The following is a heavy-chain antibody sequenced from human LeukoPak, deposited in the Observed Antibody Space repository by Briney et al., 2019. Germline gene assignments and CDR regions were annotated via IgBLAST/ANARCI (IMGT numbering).Heavy chain of an antibody. J-gene: IGHJ4*02. D-gene: IGHD4/OR15-4a*01. V-gene: IGHV3-53*01. CDR1: GFTFSSYA. Sequence: PGGSLGLSCEASGFTFSSYAMSWVRQAPGKGLEWVSFIYSDNTHYSDSVRGRFTISRDNSKNTLYPQMNSLRAEDTAVYYCARRAGAYSHPYDYWGQGTLVTVSS. CDR3: ARRAGAYSHPYDY. CDR2: IYSDNT.